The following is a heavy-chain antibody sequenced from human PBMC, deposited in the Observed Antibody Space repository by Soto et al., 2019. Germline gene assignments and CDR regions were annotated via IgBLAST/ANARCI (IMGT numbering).Heavy chain of an antibody. D-gene: IGHD3-22*01. Sequence: GGSLRLSCAASGFTFSSYAMHWVRQAPGKGLEWVAVISYDGSNKYYADSVKGRFTISRDNSKNTLYLQMNSLRAEDTAVYYCARGHYYDSSGFRVWGQGTTVTVPS. J-gene: IGHJ6*02. CDR1: GFTFSSYA. V-gene: IGHV3-30-3*01. CDR3: ARGHYYDSSGFRV. CDR2: ISYDGSNK.